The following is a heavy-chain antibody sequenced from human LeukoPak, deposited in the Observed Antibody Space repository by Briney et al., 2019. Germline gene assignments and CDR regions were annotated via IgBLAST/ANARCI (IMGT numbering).Heavy chain of an antibody. CDR3: ARGLSSGWVDH. CDR2: INHSGST. J-gene: IGHJ4*02. V-gene: IGHV4-34*01. D-gene: IGHD6-19*01. CDR1: GGSFSGYY. Sequence: NPSETLSLTCAVYGGSFSGYYWSWIRQPPGKGLEWIGEINHSGSTNYNPSLKSRVTISVDTSKNQFSLKLSSVTAADTAVYYCARGLSSGWVDHWGQGTLVTVSS.